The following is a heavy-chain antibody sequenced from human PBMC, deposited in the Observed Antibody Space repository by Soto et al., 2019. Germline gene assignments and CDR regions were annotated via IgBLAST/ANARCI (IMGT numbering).Heavy chain of an antibody. D-gene: IGHD3-9*01. CDR2: INHSGST. CDR3: ARGTGYYDILTGYYRESYYYYYMDV. V-gene: IGHV4-34*01. J-gene: IGHJ6*03. Sequence: SETLSLTCAVYGRSFSGYYWSWIRQPPGKGLEWIGEINHSGSTNYNPSLKSRVTISVDTSKNQFSLKLSSVTAADTAVYYCARGTGYYDILTGYYRESYYYYYMDVWGKGTTVTVSS. CDR1: GRSFSGYY.